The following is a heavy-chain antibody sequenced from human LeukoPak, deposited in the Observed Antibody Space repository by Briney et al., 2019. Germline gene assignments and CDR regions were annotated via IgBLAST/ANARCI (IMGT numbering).Heavy chain of an antibody. CDR3: ATTIYHYDDRGYYY. CDR2: IYPGDSDI. D-gene: IGHD3-16*01. Sequence: GESLKISCKGSGHTFTTYWIGWVRQMPGKGLEWRGIIYPGDSDIRYSPSFQGQVTISADKSINTAYLQWSSLKASDTAMYYCATTIYHYDDRGYYYWGQGTLVTVSS. V-gene: IGHV5-51*01. CDR1: GHTFTTYW. J-gene: IGHJ4*02.